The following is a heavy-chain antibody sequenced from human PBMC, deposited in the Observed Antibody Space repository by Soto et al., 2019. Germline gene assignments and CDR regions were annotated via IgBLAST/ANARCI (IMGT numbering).Heavy chain of an antibody. V-gene: IGHV3-23*01. CDR3: AKARERYSSGWSEWFDP. CDR2: ISDGGGST. Sequence: GGSLRLSCAASGFTFSSYAMSWVRQAPGKGLEWVSAISDGGGSTYYADSVKGRFTISRDNSKNTLYLQMNSLRAEDTAVYHCAKARERYSSGWSEWFDPWGQGTLVTVSS. CDR1: GFTFSSYA. J-gene: IGHJ5*02. D-gene: IGHD6-19*01.